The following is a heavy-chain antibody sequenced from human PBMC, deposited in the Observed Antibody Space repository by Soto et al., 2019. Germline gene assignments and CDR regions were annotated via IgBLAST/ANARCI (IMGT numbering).Heavy chain of an antibody. D-gene: IGHD3-16*01. J-gene: IGHJ4*02. CDR3: AAYSHKGY. Sequence: PGGSLRLSCAASGSTVSNNYMGWVRQAPGKGLEWVSLIYSGGSTYYADSVKGRFTISRDSSKNTLYLQMNSLRAEDTAMYYCAAYSHKGYWGQGTLVTVSS. CDR1: GSTVSNNY. V-gene: IGHV3-66*01. CDR2: IYSGGST.